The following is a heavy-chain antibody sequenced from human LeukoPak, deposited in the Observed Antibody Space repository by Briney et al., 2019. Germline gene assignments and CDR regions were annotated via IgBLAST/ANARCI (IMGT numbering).Heavy chain of an antibody. V-gene: IGHV3-30*02. D-gene: IGHD4-11*01. CDR2: IRNDGSNN. Sequence: GGSLRLSCAASGFTFSHHGMHWVRQAPGKGLEWVAFIRNDGSNNYYADSVKGRFTISRDNSKNTLYLQMNSLRADDTAVYYCASPPTVTTFDSWGQGTLVTVSS. J-gene: IGHJ4*02. CDR1: GFTFSHHG. CDR3: ASPPTVTTFDS.